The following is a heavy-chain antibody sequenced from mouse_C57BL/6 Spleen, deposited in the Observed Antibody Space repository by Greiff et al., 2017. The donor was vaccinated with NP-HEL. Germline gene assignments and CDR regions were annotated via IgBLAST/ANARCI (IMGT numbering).Heavy chain of an antibody. CDR2: IYPGDGDT. Sequence: VQLQQSGAELARPGASVKLSCKASGYTFTSYGISWVKQRTGQGLEWIGEIYPGDGDTNYNGKFKGKATLTADKSSSTAYMQLSSLTSEDSAVYFCARDSYYAMDYWGQGTSVTVSS. CDR3: ARDSYYAMDY. CDR1: GYTFTSYG. J-gene: IGHJ4*01. V-gene: IGHV1-81*01.